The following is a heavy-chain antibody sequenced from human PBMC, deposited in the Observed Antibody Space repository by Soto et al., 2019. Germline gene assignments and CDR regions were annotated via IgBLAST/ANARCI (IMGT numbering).Heavy chain of an antibody. CDR2: IHYRGST. CDR1: GGFISRGGYY. CDR3: ARCREAVGLAS. Sequence: QVQLQESSPGLVEPSQTLSLTCSVSGGFISRGGYYWSWIRQFPGKGLEWIGYIHYRGSTYYNPSPKGLSYISVYMSKNQLSPNLTAVTAADTAVYYCARCREAVGLASWGQGTLVTVSA. D-gene: IGHD3-3*02. V-gene: IGHV4-31*01. J-gene: IGHJ5*02.